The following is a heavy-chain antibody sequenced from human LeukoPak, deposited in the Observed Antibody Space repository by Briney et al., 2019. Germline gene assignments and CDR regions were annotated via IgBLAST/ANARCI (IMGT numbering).Heavy chain of an antibody. Sequence: GGSLRLSCAASGFSFSTYAMSWVRQAPGKGLEWVSVISGTGGSAYYADSVKGRFTISRDNAKNSLYLQMNSLRAEDTALYYCAKDIFTGIAAAGAIDYWGQGTLVTVSS. V-gene: IGHV3-23*01. CDR1: GFSFSTYA. CDR2: ISGTGGSA. CDR3: AKDIFTGIAAAGAIDY. D-gene: IGHD6-13*01. J-gene: IGHJ4*02.